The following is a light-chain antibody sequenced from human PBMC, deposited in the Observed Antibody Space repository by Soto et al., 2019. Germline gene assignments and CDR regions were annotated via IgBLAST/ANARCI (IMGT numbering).Light chain of an antibody. V-gene: IGLV1-44*01. CDR3: VAWDDSLDGVL. CDR2: SNN. J-gene: IGLJ2*01. CDR1: TSNIGSNT. Sequence: QSVLTQPPSASGTPGQRVTISCSGSTSNIGSNTVNWYQHLPGTAPKLLIYSNNQRLSGVPDRFSGSKSGTSASLAISGLQSEDEADYFCVAWDDSLDGVLFGGGTKLTVL.